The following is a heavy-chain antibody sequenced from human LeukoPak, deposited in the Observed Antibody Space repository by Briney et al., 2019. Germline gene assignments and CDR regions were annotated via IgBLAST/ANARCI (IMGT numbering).Heavy chain of an antibody. CDR2: IYTSGST. D-gene: IGHD3-10*01. Sequence: RASETLSLTCTVSGGSISSYYWSWIRQPAGKGLEWIGRIYTSGSTNYNPSLKSRVTMSVDTSKNQFSLKLSSVTAADTAVYYCARGSLRFGELSFDYWGQGTLVTVSS. J-gene: IGHJ4*02. CDR1: GGSISSYY. V-gene: IGHV4-4*07. CDR3: ARGSLRFGELSFDY.